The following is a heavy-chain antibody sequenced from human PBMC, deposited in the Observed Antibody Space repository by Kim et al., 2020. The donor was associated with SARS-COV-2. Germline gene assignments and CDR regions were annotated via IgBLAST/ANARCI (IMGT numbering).Heavy chain of an antibody. J-gene: IGHJ4*02. V-gene: IGHV1-69*13. CDR3: ARDLRDGYCSGGSCYSTFDY. CDR2: IIPIFGTA. CDR1: GGTFSSYA. Sequence: SVKVSCKASGGTFSSYAISWVRQAPGQGLEWMGGIIPIFGTANYAQKFQGRVTITEDESTSTAYMELSSLRSEDTAVYYCARDLRDGYCSGGSCYSTFDYWGQGTLVTVSS. D-gene: IGHD2-15*01.